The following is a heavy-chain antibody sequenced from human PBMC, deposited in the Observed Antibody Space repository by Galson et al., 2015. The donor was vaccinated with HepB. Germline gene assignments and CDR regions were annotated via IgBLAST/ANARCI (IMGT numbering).Heavy chain of an antibody. J-gene: IGHJ4*02. V-gene: IGHV3-23*01. CDR3: AKDFGLCSGGSCYSVMFDY. Sequence: SLRLSCAASGFTLSSYAMSWVRQAPGKGLEWVSGISNSGDNTYYADSVKGRFTISRDNSKNTLYLQMNSLRAEDTAVYYCAKDFGLCSGGSCYSVMFDYWGQGTLVTVSS. CDR1: GFTLSSYA. D-gene: IGHD2-15*01. CDR2: ISNSGDNT.